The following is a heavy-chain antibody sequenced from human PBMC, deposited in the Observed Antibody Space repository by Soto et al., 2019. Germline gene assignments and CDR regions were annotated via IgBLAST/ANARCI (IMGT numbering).Heavy chain of an antibody. J-gene: IGHJ4*02. CDR2: INTYNGNS. CDR3: ARDCTGGSCFCIY. CDR1: GYTFTSYG. Sequence: GASVKVSCKASGYTFTSYGISWVRQAPGQGLEWMGWINTYNGNSNYAQKFQGRVTMTTDTSTNTAYMELRSLTSDDTAVYYCARDCTGGSCFCIYWGQGTLVTVSS. D-gene: IGHD2-15*01. V-gene: IGHV1-18*01.